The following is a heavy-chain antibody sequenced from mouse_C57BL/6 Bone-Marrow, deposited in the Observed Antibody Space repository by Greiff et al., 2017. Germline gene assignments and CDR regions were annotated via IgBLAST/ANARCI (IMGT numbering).Heavy chain of an antibody. CDR2: ISDGGSYT. V-gene: IGHV5-4*03. CDR3: ARAYGAWFAY. CDR1: GFTFSSYA. D-gene: IGHD6-5*01. J-gene: IGHJ3*01. Sequence: EVMLVESGGGLVKPGGSLKLSCAASGFTFSSYAMSWVRQTPEKRLEWVATISDGGSYTYYPDNVKGRFTISRDNAKNNLYLQMSHLKSEDTAMYYCARAYGAWFAYWGQGTLVTVSA.